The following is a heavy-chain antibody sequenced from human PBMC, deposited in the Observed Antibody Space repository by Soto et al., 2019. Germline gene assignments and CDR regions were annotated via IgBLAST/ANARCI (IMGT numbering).Heavy chain of an antibody. D-gene: IGHD3-9*01. CDR3: ARGRYALSV. V-gene: IGHV3-48*03. J-gene: IGHJ6*02. CDR2: ITSGGTVF. Sequence: GGSLRLSCAASGFTFSGDAMNWVRQAPGKGLEWISMITSGGTVFYYSDSVRGRFVISRDESANSLHLQMDNLRAEGTAFYFCARGRYALSVWGQGTPVTVSS. CDR1: GFTFSGDA.